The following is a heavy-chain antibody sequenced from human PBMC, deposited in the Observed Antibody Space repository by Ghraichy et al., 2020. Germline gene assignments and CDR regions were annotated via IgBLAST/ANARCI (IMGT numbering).Heavy chain of an antibody. D-gene: IGHD4-23*01. Sequence: SETLSLTCTVSGGSISSGDYYWSWIRQPPGKALEWIGYIYYSGSTYYNPSLKSRVTISVDTSKNQFSLKLSSVTAADTAVYYCARDGGGDGGNAIDYWGQGTLVTVSS. CDR3: ARDGGGDGGNAIDY. J-gene: IGHJ4*02. CDR2: IYYSGST. CDR1: GGSISSGDYY. V-gene: IGHV4-30-4*01.